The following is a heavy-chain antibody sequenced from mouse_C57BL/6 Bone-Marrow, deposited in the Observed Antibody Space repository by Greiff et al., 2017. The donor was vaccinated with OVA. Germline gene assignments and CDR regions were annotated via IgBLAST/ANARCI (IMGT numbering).Heavy chain of an antibody. D-gene: IGHD2-2*01. V-gene: IGHV1-82*01. CDR1: GYAFSSSW. CDR3: ARHVDGYDASYFDN. CDR2: IYTGDGAT. J-gene: IGHJ2*01. Sequence: QVQLQQSGPELVKPGASVTISCKASGYAFSSSWMNWVKQRPGKGLEWIGRIYTGDGATNYNGKFKGKATLTADKYSSTAYMQLSRLTSEDSAVYFCARHVDGYDASYFDNWGQGTTLTVSS.